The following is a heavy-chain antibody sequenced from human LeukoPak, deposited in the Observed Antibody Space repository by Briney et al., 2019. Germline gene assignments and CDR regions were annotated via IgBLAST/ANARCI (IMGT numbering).Heavy chain of an antibody. Sequence: SETLSLTCTVSGGSISSYYWSWIRQPPGKGLEWIGYIYYSGSTNYNPSLKSRVTISIDTSKNQFSLKLSSVTAADTAVYYCARDPNGLNWFDPWGQGTLSPSPQ. CDR3: ARDPNGLNWFDP. CDR1: GGSISSYY. J-gene: IGHJ5*02. V-gene: IGHV4-59*01. D-gene: IGHD4/OR15-4a*01. CDR2: IYYSGST.